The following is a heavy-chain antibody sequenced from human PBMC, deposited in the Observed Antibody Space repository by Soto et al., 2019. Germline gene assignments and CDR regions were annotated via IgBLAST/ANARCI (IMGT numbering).Heavy chain of an antibody. CDR1: GFTFSRDW. CDR3: ARGHS. Sequence: GGSLRLSCAASGFTFSRDWMSWVRQAPGRGLEWVANIKQDGSEKYYVDSVRGRFTISRDNAKNSLYLEMSSLRAEDTAVHYCARGHSWGQGTPVTVSS. CDR2: IKQDGSEK. J-gene: IGHJ4*02. V-gene: IGHV3-7*05.